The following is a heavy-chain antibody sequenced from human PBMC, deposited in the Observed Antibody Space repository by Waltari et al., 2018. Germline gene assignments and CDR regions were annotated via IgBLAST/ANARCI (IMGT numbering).Heavy chain of an antibody. V-gene: IGHV1-24*01. D-gene: IGHD3-22*01. CDR3: ATDFPSNYYYDSSGYYDP. Sequence: QVQLVQSGAEAKKPGASVKVSCKVSGYTLTELSMHWVRQAPGKGLEWMGGFDPEDGETIYAQKFQGRVTMTEDTSTDTAYMELSSLRSEDTAVYYCATDFPSNYYYDSSGYYDPWGQGTLVTVSS. J-gene: IGHJ5*02. CDR2: FDPEDGET. CDR1: GYTLTELS.